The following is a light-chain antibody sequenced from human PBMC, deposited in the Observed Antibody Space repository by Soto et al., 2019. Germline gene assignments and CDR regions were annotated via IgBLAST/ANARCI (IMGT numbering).Light chain of an antibody. CDR3: QSYDSSLSGVV. V-gene: IGLV1-40*01. CDR2: GNT. Sequence: QSVLTQPPSVSGAPGQRVTISCTGSSSNVGADYDVHWYQQLPGTAPKLLIYGNTNRPSGVPDRFSGSKSGTSASVAITGLQAEDEADYYCQSYDSSLSGVVFGGGTKLTVL. CDR1: SSNVGADYD. J-gene: IGLJ2*01.